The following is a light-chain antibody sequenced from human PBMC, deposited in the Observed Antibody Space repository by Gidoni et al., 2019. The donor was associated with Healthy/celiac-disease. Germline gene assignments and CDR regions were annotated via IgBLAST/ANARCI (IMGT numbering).Light chain of an antibody. CDR1: QSISSY. CDR3: QQSYSTLWT. Sequence: DIQMTQSPSSLSASVGDGVTITCRASQSISSYLNWYQQKPGKAPKLLIYAASSLQSGVPSRFSGSGSGTDFPLTISSLQPEDFATYYCQQSYSTLWTFGQGTKVEIK. CDR2: AAS. J-gene: IGKJ1*01. V-gene: IGKV1-39*01.